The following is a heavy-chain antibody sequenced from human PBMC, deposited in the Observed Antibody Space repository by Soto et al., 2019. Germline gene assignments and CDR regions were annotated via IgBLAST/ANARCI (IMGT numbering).Heavy chain of an antibody. V-gene: IGHV3-30-3*01. CDR2: ISYDGSNK. CDR1: GFTFSSYA. J-gene: IGHJ6*02. Sequence: QVQLVESGGGVVQPGRSLRLSCAASGFTFSSYAMHWVRQAPGKGLEWVAVISYDGSNKYYADSVKGRFTISRDNSKNTLYLQMTSLRADDTAVYCASTLDVWGQGTTVTVSS. CDR3: STLDV.